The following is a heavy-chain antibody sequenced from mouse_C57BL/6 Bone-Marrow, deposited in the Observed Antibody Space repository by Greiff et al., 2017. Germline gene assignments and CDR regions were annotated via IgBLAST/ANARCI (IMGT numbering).Heavy chain of an antibody. D-gene: IGHD2-4*01. J-gene: IGHJ4*01. CDR2: INPNYGTT. Sequence: EVKLVESGPELVKPGASVKISCKASGYSFTDYNLNWVKQSNGKSLEWIGVINPNYGTTSYNQKFKGKATLTVDQSSSTAYMQLNSLTSEESAVYYWARGYEYDYAMDYWGQGTSVTVSS. CDR1: GYSFTDYN. CDR3: ARGYEYDYAMDY. V-gene: IGHV1-39*01.